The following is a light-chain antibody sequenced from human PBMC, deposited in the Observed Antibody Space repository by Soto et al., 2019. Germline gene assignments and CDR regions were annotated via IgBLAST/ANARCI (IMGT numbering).Light chain of an antibody. CDR2: GES. CDR1: QSVSNNY. V-gene: IGKV3-20*01. CDR3: QQYGSSGT. J-gene: IGKJ5*01. Sequence: ETVLTQSPGTLSLSPGERATLSFRASQSVSNNYLAWYQQKPGQAPRLLIYGESNRATGIPDRFSGSGSGTDFTLTISRLEPEDFAVYYCQQYGSSGTFGQGTRLDIK.